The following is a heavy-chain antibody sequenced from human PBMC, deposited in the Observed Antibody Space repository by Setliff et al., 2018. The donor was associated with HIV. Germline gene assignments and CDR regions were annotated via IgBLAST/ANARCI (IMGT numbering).Heavy chain of an antibody. CDR1: GGSISSSTYY. V-gene: IGHV4-61*05. D-gene: IGHD1-7*01. J-gene: IGHJ4*02. Sequence: SETLSLTCSVSGGSISSSTYYWGWIRQSPGEGLEWIGSMYSTATTNHNPSLESRVTISVDKSKNQFSLKLNSVTAADTAVYYCARHGTWNSQRFHFDYWGQGTPVTVSS. CDR2: MYSTATT. CDR3: ARHGTWNSQRFHFDY.